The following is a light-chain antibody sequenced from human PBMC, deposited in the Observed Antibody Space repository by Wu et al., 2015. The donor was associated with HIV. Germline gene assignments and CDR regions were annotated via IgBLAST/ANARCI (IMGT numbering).Light chain of an antibody. V-gene: IGKV3-11*01. CDR2: DAS. Sequence: EIVMTQSPATLSVSPGERATLSCRASQSVTSYLAWYQQKPGQAPRLLIYDASNRATGIPARFSGSGSGTDFTLTISRLEPEDFAVYYCQQRTNPWTFGQGTKVEI. CDR3: QQRTNPWT. J-gene: IGKJ1*01. CDR1: QSVTSY.